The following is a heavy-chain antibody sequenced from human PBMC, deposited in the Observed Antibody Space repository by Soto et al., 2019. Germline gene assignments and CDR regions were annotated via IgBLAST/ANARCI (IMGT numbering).Heavy chain of an antibody. CDR2: IYSGGTT. CDR3: HGYGY. D-gene: IGHD5-12*01. V-gene: IGHV3-53*01. CDR1: GFTVRANY. J-gene: IGHJ4*02. Sequence: EVQLVESGGGLIQPGGSLRLSCAVSGFTVRANYMNWVRQAPGKGLEWVSVIYSGGTTYYSDSVKGRFIISRDISKNTLYLQMNILRAEDTAVYYCHGYGYWGQGTLVTVSS.